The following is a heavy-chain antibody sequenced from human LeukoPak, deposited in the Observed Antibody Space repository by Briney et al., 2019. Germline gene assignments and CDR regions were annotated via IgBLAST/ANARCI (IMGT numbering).Heavy chain of an antibody. D-gene: IGHD5-18*01. V-gene: IGHV4-34*01. Sequence: SETLSLTCAVYGGSFSGYYWSWIRQPPGKGLEWIGEINHSGSTNYNPSLKSRVTISVDTSKNQFSLKLSSVTAADTAVYYCARLPDTAMASFDYWAREPWSPSPQ. CDR2: INHSGST. J-gene: IGHJ4*02. CDR1: GGSFSGYY. CDR3: ARLPDTAMASFDY.